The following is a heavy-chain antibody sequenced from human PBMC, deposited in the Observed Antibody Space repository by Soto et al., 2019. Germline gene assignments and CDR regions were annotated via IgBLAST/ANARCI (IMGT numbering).Heavy chain of an antibody. CDR2: IYYSGST. CDR1: GGSIITSDHY. J-gene: IGHJ4*02. Sequence: TSETLSLTCTVSGGSIITSDHYWGWIRQPPGKGLEWIGSIYYSGSTYYSPSLKSRVTISVDTSKNQFSLRLSSVTATDTAVYYCVRGRDYYGSGSSYLRQHFDYWGQGALVTVSS. D-gene: IGHD3-10*01. V-gene: IGHV4-39*01. CDR3: VRGRDYYGSGSSYLRQHFDY.